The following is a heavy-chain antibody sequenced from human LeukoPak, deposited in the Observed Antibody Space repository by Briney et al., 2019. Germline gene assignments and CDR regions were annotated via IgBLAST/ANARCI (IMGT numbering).Heavy chain of an antibody. J-gene: IGHJ3*02. D-gene: IGHD6-13*01. V-gene: IGHV3-66*01. Sequence: GGSLRLSCAASGFTFSSNYMSWVRQAPGKGLEWVSVIYSGGSTYYADSVKGRFTISRDNYKNTLYLQMNSLRAEDTAVYYCARDANSSSWYGGAFDIWGQGTMVSVSS. CDR3: ARDANSSSWYGGAFDI. CDR1: GFTFSSNY. CDR2: IYSGGST.